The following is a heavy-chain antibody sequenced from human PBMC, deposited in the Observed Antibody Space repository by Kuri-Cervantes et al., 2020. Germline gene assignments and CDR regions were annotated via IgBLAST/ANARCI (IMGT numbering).Heavy chain of an antibody. J-gene: IGHJ4*02. CDR3: ARDWKWELPFDY. CDR1: GFTFSSYG. CDR2: IWYDGSNK. V-gene: IGHV3-33*01. D-gene: IGHD1-26*01. Sequence: GGSLRLSCAASGFTFSSYGMHWVRQAPGKGLEWVAVIWYDGSNKYYADSVKGRFTISRDHSKNTLYLQMNSLRAEDTAVYYCARDWKWELPFDYWGQGTLVTVSS.